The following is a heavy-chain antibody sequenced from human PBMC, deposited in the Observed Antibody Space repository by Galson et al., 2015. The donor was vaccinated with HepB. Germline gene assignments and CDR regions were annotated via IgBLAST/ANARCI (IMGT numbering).Heavy chain of an antibody. CDR3: ARDFLPSLAKGAFHI. CDR1: GYTFTSYY. CDR2: INPSGGST. J-gene: IGHJ3*02. D-gene: IGHD3-3*02. V-gene: IGHV1-46*01. Sequence: SVKVSCKASGYTFTSYYIHWVRQAPGQGLEWMGIINPSGGSTSYAQKFQGRVTMTRDTSTSTVYMELSSLRSEDTAVYYCARDFLPSLAKGAFHIWGQGTMVTVSS.